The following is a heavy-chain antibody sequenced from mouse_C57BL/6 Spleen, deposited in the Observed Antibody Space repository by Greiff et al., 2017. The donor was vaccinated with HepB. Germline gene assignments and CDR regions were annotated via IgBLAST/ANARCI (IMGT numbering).Heavy chain of an antibody. CDR3: ARPYGYGAWFAY. CDR1: GFTFSDYY. J-gene: IGHJ3*01. D-gene: IGHD2-2*01. CDR2: ISNGGGST. Sequence: DVKLVESGGGLVQPGGSLKLSCAASGFTFSDYYMYWVRQTPEKRLEWVAYISNGGGSTYYPDTVKGRFTISRDNAKNTLYLQMSRLKAEDTAMYYCARPYGYGAWFAYWGQGTLVTVSA. V-gene: IGHV5-12*01.